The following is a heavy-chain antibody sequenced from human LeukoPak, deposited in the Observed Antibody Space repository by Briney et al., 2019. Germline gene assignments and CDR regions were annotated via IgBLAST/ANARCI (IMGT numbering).Heavy chain of an antibody. CDR2: ISSSSSTI. V-gene: IGHV3-48*01. Sequence: GGSLRLSCAASGFTVSSYSMNWVRQAPGKGPEWVSYISSSSSTIYYADSVKGRFTISRDNAKNSLYLQMDSLRAEDTAVYYCAGHYGSGNFDYWGQGTLVTVSS. CDR3: AGHYGSGNFDY. CDR1: GFTVSSYS. D-gene: IGHD3-10*01. J-gene: IGHJ4*02.